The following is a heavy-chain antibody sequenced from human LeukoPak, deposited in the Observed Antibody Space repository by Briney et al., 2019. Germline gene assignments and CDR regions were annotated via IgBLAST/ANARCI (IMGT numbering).Heavy chain of an antibody. Sequence: SETLSLTCTVSGGSLNNYYWSWIRQPPGKGLEWIGYIYYSGTTNYNPSLKSRVTISVDTSKNQFSLKLSSVTAADTAVYYCARGVYIAAAQYGYWGQGTLVSVSS. CDR3: ARGVYIAAAQYGY. CDR2: IYYSGTT. D-gene: IGHD6-13*01. CDR1: GGSLNNYY. J-gene: IGHJ4*02. V-gene: IGHV4-59*01.